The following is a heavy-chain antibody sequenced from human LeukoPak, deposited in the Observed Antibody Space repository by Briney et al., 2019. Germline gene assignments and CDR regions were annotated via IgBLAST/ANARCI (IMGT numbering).Heavy chain of an antibody. CDR1: GFTFSSYA. J-gene: IGHJ5*02. D-gene: IGHD2-2*01. CDR3: AREANIVVVPATGGFDP. CDR2: IPYDGSNK. Sequence: PGRSLRLSCAASGFTFSSYAMHWVRQAPGKGLEWVAVIPYDGSNKYYADSVKGRFTISRDNSKNTLYLQMNSLRAEDTAVYYCAREANIVVVPATGGFDPWGQGTLVTVSS. V-gene: IGHV3-30*04.